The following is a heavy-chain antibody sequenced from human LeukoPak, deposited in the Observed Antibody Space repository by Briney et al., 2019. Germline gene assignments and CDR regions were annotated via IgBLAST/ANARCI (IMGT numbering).Heavy chain of an antibody. D-gene: IGHD3-10*01. CDR1: GGSISSYY. Sequence: PSETLSLTCTVSGGSISSYYWSWIRQPPGKGLEWIGYIYYSGSTNYNPSLKSRVTISVDTSKNQFSLKLSSVTAADTAVYYCASITMVRGEFHFDYWGQGTLVTVSS. V-gene: IGHV4-59*01. CDR2: IYYSGST. J-gene: IGHJ4*02. CDR3: ASITMVRGEFHFDY.